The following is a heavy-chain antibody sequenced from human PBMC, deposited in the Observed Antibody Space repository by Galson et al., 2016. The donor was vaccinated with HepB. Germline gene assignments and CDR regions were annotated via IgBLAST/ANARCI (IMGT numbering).Heavy chain of an antibody. Sequence: PALVKPTQTLTLTCTFSGFSLSTSGVGVGWIRQPPGKALGWLAVIYWDDDMRYSPSLKSRLTITKDSSKNQVVLAMTNMDPVGTATYYCARGYCLSTSCYSFDIWGQGTIVTVSS. CDR2: IYWDDDM. J-gene: IGHJ3*02. D-gene: IGHD2-2*01. CDR1: GFSLSTSGVG. CDR3: ARGYCLSTSCYSFDI. V-gene: IGHV2-5*02.